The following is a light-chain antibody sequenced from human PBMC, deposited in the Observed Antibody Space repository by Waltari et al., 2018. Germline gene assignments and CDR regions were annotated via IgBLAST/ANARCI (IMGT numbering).Light chain of an antibody. CDR1: QSIGRS. V-gene: IGKV1-5*01. Sequence: DIQMTQSPSSLPASVGDTVTMTCQASQSIGRSLAWYQQKPGKAPKSLIFEASGLESGVPSRFSGSRSGTEFTLTIFSLRPEDFATYYCQQYDSAPFTFGPGTKLDVQ. CDR3: QQYDSAPFT. CDR2: EAS. J-gene: IGKJ3*01.